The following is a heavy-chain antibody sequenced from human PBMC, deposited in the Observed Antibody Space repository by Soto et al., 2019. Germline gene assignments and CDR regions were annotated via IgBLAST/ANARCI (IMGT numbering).Heavy chain of an antibody. CDR1: GGTFNNSA. CDR3: ASHRTSKLWFGERFAFDI. Sequence: QVQLVQSGAEVKKPGSSVKVSCKGSGGTFNNSAISWVRQAPGQGLEWMGGIIPIFGTANYAEKFQGRVTNTADEFTSTAYMELSSLRSEDTAVYYCASHRTSKLWFGERFAFDIRGQGTMVTVSS. CDR2: IIPIFGTA. V-gene: IGHV1-69*01. D-gene: IGHD3-10*01. J-gene: IGHJ3*02.